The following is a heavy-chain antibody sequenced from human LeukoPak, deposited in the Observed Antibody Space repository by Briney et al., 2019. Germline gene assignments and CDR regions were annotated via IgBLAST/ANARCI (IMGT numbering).Heavy chain of an antibody. CDR1: GGSISSYY. CDR2: IYYSGST. D-gene: IGHD5-18*01. J-gene: IGHJ4*02. CDR3: AGGGYSYGPIDY. Sequence: SETLTLTCTVSGGSISSYYWSWIRQPPGKGPEWIGYIYYSGSTNYNPSLKSRVTISVDTSKNQFSLKLSSVTAADTAVYYCAGGGYSYGPIDYWGQGTLVTVSS. V-gene: IGHV4-59*08.